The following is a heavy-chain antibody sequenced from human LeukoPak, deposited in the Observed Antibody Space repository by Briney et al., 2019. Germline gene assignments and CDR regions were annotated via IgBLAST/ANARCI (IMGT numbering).Heavy chain of an antibody. Sequence: GGSLRLSCAVSGFTVSSNYMSWVRQAPGKGLEWVSGINWNGGSTGYADSVKGRFTISRDNARNSLYLQMNSLRAEDTALYYCARIAMAGIGDGFDIWGQGTMVTVSS. CDR1: GFTVSSNY. V-gene: IGHV3-20*04. CDR3: ARIAMAGIGDGFDI. D-gene: IGHD6-19*01. CDR2: INWNGGST. J-gene: IGHJ3*02.